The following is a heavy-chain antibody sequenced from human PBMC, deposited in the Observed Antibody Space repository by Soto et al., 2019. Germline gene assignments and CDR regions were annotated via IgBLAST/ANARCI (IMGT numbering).Heavy chain of an antibody. CDR3: AKGSCSSSSCYPAGMDG. J-gene: IGHJ6*02. D-gene: IGHD2-2*01. Sequence: GGSLRLSCASSGFTFDDYAMNWVRQAPGKGLEWVSGISWNSGSIGYADSVKGRFTIYRDNAKKSLYLQMKSLRAEDTDLYYCAKGSCSSSSCYPAGMDGWGQGTTVTAS. CDR2: ISWNSGSI. V-gene: IGHV3-9*01. CDR1: GFTFDDYA.